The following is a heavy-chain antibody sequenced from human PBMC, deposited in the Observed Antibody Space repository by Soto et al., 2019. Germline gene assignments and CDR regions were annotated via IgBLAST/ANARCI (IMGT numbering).Heavy chain of an antibody. Sequence: VASVKVSCKASGYTFTSYGISWVRQAPGQGLEWMGWISAYNGNTNYAQKLQGRVTMTTDTSTSTAYMDLRSLRSDDTAVYYCASRHSYGSIDFWGQGTTVNVSS. V-gene: IGHV1-18*01. J-gene: IGHJ6*02. D-gene: IGHD5-18*01. CDR1: GYTFTSYG. CDR3: ASRHSYGSIDF. CDR2: ISAYNGNT.